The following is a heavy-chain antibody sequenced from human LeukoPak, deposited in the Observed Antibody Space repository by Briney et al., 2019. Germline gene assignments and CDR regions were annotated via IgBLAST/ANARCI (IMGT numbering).Heavy chain of an antibody. CDR2: INPNSGGT. V-gene: IGHV1-2*02. CDR3: ARDSLYCSGGRCYSFDY. CDR1: GYTFTGYY. Sequence: ASVKVSCKASGYTFTGYYMHWVRQAPGQGLEWMGWINPNSGGTNYAQKFQGRVTMTRDTSMSTAYMELSRLRSDDTAVYYCARDSLYCSGGRCYSFDYRGQRTLVTVPS. D-gene: IGHD2-15*01. J-gene: IGHJ4*02.